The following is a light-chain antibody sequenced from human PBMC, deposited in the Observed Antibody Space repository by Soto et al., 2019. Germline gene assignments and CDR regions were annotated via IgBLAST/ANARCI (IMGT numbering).Light chain of an antibody. CDR3: TSYAGGNNV. CDR1: SSDVGGYNY. CDR2: EVN. V-gene: IGLV2-8*01. J-gene: IGLJ1*01. Sequence: QSVLTQPPSASGSPGQPVTISCTGTSSDVGGYNYVSWYQQNPGKVPKLMIYEVNKRPSGVPDRFSGSKSGNTASLTVSGLQAEDEADYYCTSYAGGNNVFGTGTKVTVL.